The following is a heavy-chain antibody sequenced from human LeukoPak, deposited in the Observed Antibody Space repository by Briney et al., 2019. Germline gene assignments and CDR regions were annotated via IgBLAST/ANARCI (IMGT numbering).Heavy chain of an antibody. CDR2: IRSKANSYAT. D-gene: IGHD3-10*01. CDR1: GFTFSGSA. CDR3: TRLIGSSGRDSYY. V-gene: IGHV3-73*01. Sequence: GGSLRLSCAASGFTFSGSAMHWVRQASGKGLEWVGRIRSKANSYATAYAASVRGRFTISRDDSKNTAYLQMNSLKTEDTAVYYCTRLIGSSGRDSYYWGQGTLVTVSS. J-gene: IGHJ4*02.